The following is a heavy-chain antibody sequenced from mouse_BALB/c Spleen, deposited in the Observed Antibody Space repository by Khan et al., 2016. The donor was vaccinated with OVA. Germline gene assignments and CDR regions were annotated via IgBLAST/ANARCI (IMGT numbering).Heavy chain of an antibody. D-gene: IGHD2-10*01. CDR1: GFSLTNYG. J-gene: IGHJ4*01. Sequence: VQLQESGPGLVAPSQSLSITCTISGFSLTNYGVHWVRQPPGKGLEWLVVIWSDGSTTYNSALKSSLSISTDNSESKVFIKMNRLQNDDTAMYFCARQPYYHYNIMDYWGQGTSGTVSA. V-gene: IGHV2-6-1*01. CDR2: IWSDGST. CDR3: ARQPYYHYNIMDY.